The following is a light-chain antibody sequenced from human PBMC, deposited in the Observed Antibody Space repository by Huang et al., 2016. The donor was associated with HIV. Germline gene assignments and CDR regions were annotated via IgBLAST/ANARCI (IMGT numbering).Light chain of an antibody. CDR1: QNITKS. CDR3: QQSFSVPRT. CDR2: TVS. V-gene: IGKV1-39*01. J-gene: IGKJ1*01. Sequence: DIQMTQSPPSLSASVGDRVTFTCRADQNITKSLNWYQQKPGKAPKLPIYTVSTLESGVPSRFSGSGSGSRFTLNIGNLQPEDFATYYCQQSFSVPRTFG.